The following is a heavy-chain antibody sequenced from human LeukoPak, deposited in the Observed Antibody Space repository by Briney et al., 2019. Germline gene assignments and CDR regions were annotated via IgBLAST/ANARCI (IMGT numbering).Heavy chain of an antibody. CDR1: GYTFTGYF. Sequence: ASVKVSCKASGYTFTGYFMHWVRQAPGQGLEWMGWISAYNGNTNYAQKFQGRVTMTRDTSTSTVYMELSSLRSEDTAVYYCARDWSGSLWSGPRDLPNDYWGQGTLVTVSS. V-gene: IGHV1-2*02. CDR3: ARDWSGSLWSGPRDLPNDY. J-gene: IGHJ4*02. D-gene: IGHD1-26*01. CDR2: ISAYNGNT.